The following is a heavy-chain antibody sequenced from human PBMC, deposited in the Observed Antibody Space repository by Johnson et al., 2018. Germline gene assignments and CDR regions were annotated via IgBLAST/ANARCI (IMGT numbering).Heavy chain of an antibody. J-gene: IGHJ3*02. CDR3: TSARGYYDYDAFDI. CDR1: GFTFSNAW. Sequence: EVQLLESGGGLVKPGGSLRLSCAASGFTFSNAWMNWVRQAPGKGLEWVGRIKSKTDGGTTDYAAPVKGRFTISRDDSKNTLYLQMNSLKTEDTAVYYCTSARGYYDYDAFDIWGQGTMVTVSS. D-gene: IGHD3-22*01. V-gene: IGHV3-15*07. CDR2: IKSKTDGGTT.